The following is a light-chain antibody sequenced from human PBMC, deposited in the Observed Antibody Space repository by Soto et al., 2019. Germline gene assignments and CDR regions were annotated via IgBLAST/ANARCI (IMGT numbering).Light chain of an antibody. CDR1: QSVLTSSNNRNY. CDR2: WAS. Sequence: DIVMTQSPDSLAVSLGERATLKCKSSQSVLTSSNNRNYLAWYQQKTRQPPXVLINWASTRQSAVPARFSGSGSGTDVTLTITSLQAEDVAVYYCNQYFGSPLTYGQGTRWIS. J-gene: IGKJ1*01. V-gene: IGKV4-1*01. CDR3: NQYFGSPLT.